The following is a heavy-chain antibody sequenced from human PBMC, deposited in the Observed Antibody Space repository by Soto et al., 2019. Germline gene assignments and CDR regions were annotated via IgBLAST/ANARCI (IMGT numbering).Heavy chain of an antibody. D-gene: IGHD2-2*01. CDR3: ARPGYCSSTSCHSQFDF. V-gene: IGHV1-18*03. J-gene: IGHJ4*02. CDR1: GYSFTTYG. CDR2: ISAYHVNT. Sequence: ASVKVSCKASGYSFTTYGISWLRQAPGQGPEWLGWISAYHVNTNYSQRLQGRVTMTTDPSTSTAYMELRNLISDDMAVYYCARPGYCSSTSCHSQFDFWGQGTLLTVSS.